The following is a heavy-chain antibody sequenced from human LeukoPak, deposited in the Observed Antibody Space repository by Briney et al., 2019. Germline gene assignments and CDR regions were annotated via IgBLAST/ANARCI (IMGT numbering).Heavy chain of an antibody. J-gene: IGHJ4*02. CDR1: GYTFTSYG. CDR3: ARRIQLWLPGAYYFDY. Sequence: ASVKVSCKASGYTFTSYGISWVRQAPGQGLEWMGWISAYNGNTNYAQKLQGRVTMTTDTSTSTAYMELRSLRSDDTAVYYCARRIQLWLPGAYYFDYWGQGTLVIVSS. D-gene: IGHD5-18*01. CDR2: ISAYNGNT. V-gene: IGHV1-18*01.